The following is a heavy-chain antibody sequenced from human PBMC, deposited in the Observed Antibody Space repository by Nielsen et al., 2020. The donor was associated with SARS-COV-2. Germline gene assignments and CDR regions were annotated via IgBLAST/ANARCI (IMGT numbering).Heavy chain of an antibody. CDR2: IKEDGREG. CDR1: GFTFSSYW. D-gene: IGHD3-16*02. Sequence: GESLKISCAASGFTFSSYWMSWVRQAPGKGLEWVANIKEDGREGYYVDSVKGRFTISRDNAKNSLYLQMNSLRAEDTALYHCATLPGDAFDIWGQGTMVTVSS. V-gene: IGHV3-7*03. CDR3: ATLPGDAFDI. J-gene: IGHJ3*02.